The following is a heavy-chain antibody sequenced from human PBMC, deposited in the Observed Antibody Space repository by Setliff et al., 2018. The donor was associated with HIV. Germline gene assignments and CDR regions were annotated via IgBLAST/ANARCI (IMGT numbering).Heavy chain of an antibody. D-gene: IGHD6-19*01. V-gene: IGHV3-43D*04. CDR3: ARVGFCGWCLDY. CDR1: GFTFDDYA. CDR2: ISWDGGST. Sequence: GGSLRLSCAASGFTFDDYAMHWVRQAPGKGLEWVSLISWDGGSTYYADSVKGRFTISRDNAKNSLYLQMNSLRAEDTAVYYCARVGFCGWCLDYWGQGTVVTVSS. J-gene: IGHJ4*02.